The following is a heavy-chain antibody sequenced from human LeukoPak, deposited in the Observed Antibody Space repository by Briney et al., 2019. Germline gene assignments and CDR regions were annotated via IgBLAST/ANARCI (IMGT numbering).Heavy chain of an antibody. V-gene: IGHV3-53*01. CDR2: IYSGGST. CDR3: ARDQVGATTDYFDY. D-gene: IGHD1-26*01. J-gene: IGHJ4*02. CDR1: GGSISSSSYY. Sequence: PSETLSLTCTVSGGSISSSSYYWGWIRQPPGKGLEWVSVIYSGGSTYYADSVKGRFTISRDNSKNTLYLQMNSLRAEDTAVYYCARDQVGATTDYFDYWGQGTLVTVSS.